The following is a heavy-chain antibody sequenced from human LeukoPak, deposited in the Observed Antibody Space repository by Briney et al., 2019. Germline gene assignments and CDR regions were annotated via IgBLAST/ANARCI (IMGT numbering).Heavy chain of an antibody. D-gene: IGHD2-15*01. V-gene: IGHV3-30*04. J-gene: IGHJ5*02. Sequence: GGSLRLSRAASGFTFSSYAMHWVRQAPGKGLEWVAVISYDGSNKYYADSVKGRFTISRDNSKNTLYLQVNSLRVEDTAVYYCARDLHCSGGTCYSYSSHRNWFDPWGQGTLVTVSS. CDR2: ISYDGSNK. CDR3: ARDLHCSGGTCYSYSSHRNWFDP. CDR1: GFTFSSYA.